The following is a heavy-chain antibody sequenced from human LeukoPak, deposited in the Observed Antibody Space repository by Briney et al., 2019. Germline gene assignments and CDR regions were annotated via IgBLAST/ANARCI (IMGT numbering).Heavy chain of an antibody. CDR2: IESKTDGGTT. D-gene: IGHD6-13*01. CDR3: TRTGGLIAPFDY. Sequence: GGSLRLSCAASGFSFSDAWMSWVRQIPGKGLEWVGRIESKTDGGTTDYAAPVKGRFTISRDDSTNTLYLQMNSLKSEDTAVYYCTRTGGLIAPFDYWGQGTLVTVSS. J-gene: IGHJ4*02. CDR1: GFSFSDAW. V-gene: IGHV3-15*04.